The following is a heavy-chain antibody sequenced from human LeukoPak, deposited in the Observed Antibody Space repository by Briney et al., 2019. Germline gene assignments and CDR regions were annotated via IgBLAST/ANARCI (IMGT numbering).Heavy chain of an antibody. CDR3: ARETYYSDSSGSYFDY. D-gene: IGHD3-22*01. V-gene: IGHV1-18*01. J-gene: IGHJ4*02. CDR1: GYSFTSYD. CDR2: ISAYNGNT. Sequence: ASVKVSCKASGYSFTSYDINWVRQAPGQGLEWMGWISAYNGNTNYAQKLQGRVTMTTDTSTSTAYMELRSLRSDDTAVYYCARETYYSDSSGSYFDYWGQGTLVTVSS.